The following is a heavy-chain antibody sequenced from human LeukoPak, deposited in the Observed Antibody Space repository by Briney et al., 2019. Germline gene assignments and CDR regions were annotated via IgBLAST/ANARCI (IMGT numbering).Heavy chain of an antibody. V-gene: IGHV3-30-3*01. J-gene: IGHJ4*02. Sequence: GGSLRLSWAASGFTFRSFSMHCVRQTPGKGLEWVAIISYDGSNQYYADSVKGRFTISRDNSKNTLYLQMNSLRAEDTAVYYCARDGEDYWGQGTLVTVSS. CDR2: ISYDGSNQ. CDR1: GFTFRSFS. D-gene: IGHD3-10*01. CDR3: ARDGEDY.